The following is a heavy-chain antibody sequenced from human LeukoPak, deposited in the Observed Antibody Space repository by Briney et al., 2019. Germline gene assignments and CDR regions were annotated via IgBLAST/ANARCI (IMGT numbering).Heavy chain of an antibody. D-gene: IGHD3-22*01. V-gene: IGHV3-30-3*01. CDR1: GFTFRSYA. CDR2: ISFDGNNK. J-gene: IGHJ4*02. CDR3: ARLPTFYFDSSHYHYDY. Sequence: SGGSLRLSCEASGFTFRSYAMHWVRQAPGKGLEWVAVISFDGNNKSYADSVKGRFTISRDSSKSTLYLQMNSLKVEDTAVYYCARLPTFYFDSSHYHYDYWGRGTQVTVSS.